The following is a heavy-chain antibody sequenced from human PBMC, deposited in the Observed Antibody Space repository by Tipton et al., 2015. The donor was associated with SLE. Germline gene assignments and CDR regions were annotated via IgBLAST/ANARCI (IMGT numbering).Heavy chain of an antibody. Sequence: TLSLTCTVSGASINSNFWSWIRQSPGKGLEWIGYIYSGGSTYYNPSLKSRVTISVGTSKNQFSLKLSSVTAADTAVYYCVVTRGHYYYYGMDVWGQGTTVTVSS. D-gene: IGHD2-2*01. CDR3: VVTRGHYYYYGMDV. CDR1: GASINSNF. V-gene: IGHV4-59*12. CDR2: IYSGGST. J-gene: IGHJ6*02.